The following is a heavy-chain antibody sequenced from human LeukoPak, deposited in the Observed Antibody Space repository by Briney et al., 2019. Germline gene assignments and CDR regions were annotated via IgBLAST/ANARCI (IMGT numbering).Heavy chain of an antibody. V-gene: IGHV3-72*01. CDR3: ARDLYY. D-gene: IGHD3-16*01. CDR2: TRNKANSYTT. Sequence: GESLRLSCAASGFTFSDHYMDWVRQAPGKGLEWVGRTRNKANSYTTEYAASVKGRFTISRDDSKNSLYLQMNSLKTEDTAVYYCARDLYYWGQGTLVTVSS. J-gene: IGHJ4*02. CDR1: GFTFSDHY.